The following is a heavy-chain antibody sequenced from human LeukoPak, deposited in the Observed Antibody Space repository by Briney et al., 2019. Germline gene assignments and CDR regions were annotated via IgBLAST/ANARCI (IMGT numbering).Heavy chain of an antibody. CDR3: ASYDYGDYIHYYYYMDV. CDR1: GYTFTSYG. CDR2: ISAYNGNT. D-gene: IGHD4-17*01. Sequence: GASVKVSCKASGYTFTSYGISWVRQAPGQGLEWMGWISAYNGNTNYAQKLQGRVTMTTDTSTSTAYMELRSLRSDDTAVYYCASYDYGDYIHYYYYMDVWGKGTTVTVSS. V-gene: IGHV1-18*01. J-gene: IGHJ6*03.